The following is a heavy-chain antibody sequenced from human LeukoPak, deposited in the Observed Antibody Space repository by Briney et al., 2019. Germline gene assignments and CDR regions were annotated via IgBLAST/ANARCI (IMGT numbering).Heavy chain of an antibody. CDR2: SSYSGSS. V-gene: IGHV4-59*01. Sequence: PSETLSLTCSVSGGSIGTNYWSWIRQVPGKGLEWIGYSSYSGSSNYNPSLKSRVTISVDTSKTQFSLYLNSVTAADTAVYYCARDDGDYVGGFDPWGQGTLVTVSS. CDR3: ARDDGDYVGGFDP. J-gene: IGHJ5*02. CDR1: GGSIGTNY. D-gene: IGHD4-17*01.